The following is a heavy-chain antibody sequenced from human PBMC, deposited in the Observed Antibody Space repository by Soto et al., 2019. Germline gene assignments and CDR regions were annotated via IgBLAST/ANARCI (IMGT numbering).Heavy chain of an antibody. D-gene: IGHD4-4*01. CDR2: IKPDESEK. Sequence: EVHLVESGGGLVQPGGSLRLSCTASGFTFSDSWMTWVRQAPGKGLEWVARIKPDESEKKYADSVKGRFSISRDNAKKSKYMRMDTPRGENTGVYYCVRGGSNYASWGQGTLVTVSS. CDR3: VRGGSNYAS. J-gene: IGHJ5*02. V-gene: IGHV3-7*01. CDR1: GFTFSDSW.